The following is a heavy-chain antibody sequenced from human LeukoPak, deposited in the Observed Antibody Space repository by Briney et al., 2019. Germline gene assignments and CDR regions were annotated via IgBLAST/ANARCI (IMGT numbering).Heavy chain of an antibody. Sequence: GGSLRLYCAVTGVTLNKSGMSLVRPAPGTGPEWVANIKEDGTQKCYVDSVRGRFTISRDNAENSLYLQMNSLRDEDTAVYYCAKTGERDYWGRGTLVTVSS. D-gene: IGHD7-27*01. CDR1: GVTLNKSG. CDR3: AKTGERDY. V-gene: IGHV3-7*01. J-gene: IGHJ4*02. CDR2: IKEDGTQK.